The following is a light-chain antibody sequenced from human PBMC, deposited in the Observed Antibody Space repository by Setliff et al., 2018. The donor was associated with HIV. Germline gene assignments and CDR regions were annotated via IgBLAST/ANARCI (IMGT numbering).Light chain of an antibody. V-gene: IGLV2-14*01. Sequence: QSVLTQPASVSGSPGQSITIPCTGTSSDVGGYNYVSWYQQHPGKAPKLMIYDVSKWPSGVSNRFSGSKSGNTASLTISGLQTEDEADYYCSSYTSSSTYVFGTGTKV. CDR2: DVS. CDR3: SSYTSSSTYV. J-gene: IGLJ1*01. CDR1: SSDVGGYNY.